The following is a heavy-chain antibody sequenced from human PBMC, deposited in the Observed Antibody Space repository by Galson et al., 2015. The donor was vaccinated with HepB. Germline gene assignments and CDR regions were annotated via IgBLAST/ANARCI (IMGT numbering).Heavy chain of an antibody. Sequence: SVKVSCKASGGTFSSYAISWVRQAPGQGLEWMGGIIPIFGTANYAQKFQGRVTITADESTSTAYMELSSLRSEDTAVYYCARDFARMRRTGYWYFDLWGRGTLVTVSS. J-gene: IGHJ2*01. CDR2: IIPIFGTA. D-gene: IGHD1-14*01. V-gene: IGHV1-69*13. CDR3: ARDFARMRRTGYWYFDL. CDR1: GGTFSSYA.